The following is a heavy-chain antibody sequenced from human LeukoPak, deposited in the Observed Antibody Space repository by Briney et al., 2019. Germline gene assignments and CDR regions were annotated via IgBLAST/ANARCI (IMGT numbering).Heavy chain of an antibody. J-gene: IGHJ5*02. D-gene: IGHD2-2*01. CDR1: GDSVSSNSVT. V-gene: IGHV6-1*01. Sequence: SQTLSLTCAISGDSVSSNSVTWNWIRQSPSRGLEWLGRTYYRSTWYNDYAVSVRGRITANPDTSKNQFSLHLNSVTPEDTAVYYCARRLTQYDCFDPWGQGILVTVSS. CDR3: ARRLTQYDCFDP. CDR2: TYYRSTWYN.